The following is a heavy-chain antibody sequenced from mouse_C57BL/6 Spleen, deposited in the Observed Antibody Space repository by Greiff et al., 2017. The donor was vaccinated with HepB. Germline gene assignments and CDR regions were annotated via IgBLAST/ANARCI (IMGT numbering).Heavy chain of an antibody. V-gene: IGHV1-69*01. D-gene: IGHD3-2*02. J-gene: IGHJ3*01. CDR2: IDPSDSYT. Sequence: VQLQQPGAELVMPGASVKLSCKASGYTFTSYWMHWVKQRPGQGLEWIGEIDPSDSYTNYNQKFKGKSTLTVDKSSSTAYMQLSSLTSGDSAVYDGARGGEQLRLRGFAYWGQGTLVTVSA. CDR1: GYTFTSYW. CDR3: ARGGEQLRLRGFAY.